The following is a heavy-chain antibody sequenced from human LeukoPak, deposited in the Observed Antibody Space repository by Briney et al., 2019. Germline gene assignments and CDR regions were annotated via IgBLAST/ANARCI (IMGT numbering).Heavy chain of an antibody. D-gene: IGHD1-26*01. CDR3: VRDRPYSGSYQGPFDY. CDR1: VGSISSYY. J-gene: IGHJ4*02. Sequence: PSETLSLTCSVSVGSISSYYWSGIRQPAGKGLEWIGRIYPGGSTNYNPSLKSRVTMSVDTSKNQFSLKPSSVAAADTAVYYCVRDRPYSGSYQGPFDYWGQGTLVTVSS. CDR2: IYPGGST. V-gene: IGHV4-4*07.